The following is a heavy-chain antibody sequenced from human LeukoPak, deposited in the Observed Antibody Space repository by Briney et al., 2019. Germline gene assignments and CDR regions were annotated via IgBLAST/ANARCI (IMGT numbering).Heavy chain of an antibody. D-gene: IGHD3-22*01. J-gene: IGHJ6*02. CDR3: ARDYYYDSSGYPQVGYGMDV. CDR2: ISYDGSNK. V-gene: IGHV3-30-3*01. CDR1: GFTFSSYA. Sequence: PGGSLRLSCAASGFTFSSYAMHWVRQAPGRGLEWVAVISYDGSNKYYADSVKGRFTISRDNSKNTLCLQMNSLRAEDTAVYYCARDYYYDSSGYPQVGYGMDVWGQGTTVTVSS.